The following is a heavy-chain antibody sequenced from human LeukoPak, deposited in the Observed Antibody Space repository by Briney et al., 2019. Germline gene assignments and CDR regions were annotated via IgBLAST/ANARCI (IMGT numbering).Heavy chain of an antibody. Sequence: GRSLRLSCAASGFTFDDYARHWVRQAPGKGLEWVSGISWNSGSIGYADSVKGRFTISRDNAKNSLYLQMNSLRAEDTALYYCAKAPPYYISAFDIWGQGTMVTVSS. CDR1: GFTFDDYA. V-gene: IGHV3-9*01. CDR3: AKAPPYYISAFDI. CDR2: ISWNSGSI. D-gene: IGHD3-22*01. J-gene: IGHJ3*02.